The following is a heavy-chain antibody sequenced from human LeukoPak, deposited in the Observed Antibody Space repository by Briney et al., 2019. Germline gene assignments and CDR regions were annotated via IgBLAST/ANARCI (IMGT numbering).Heavy chain of an antibody. CDR1: GFTFSSYA. CDR2: ISGSGGST. J-gene: IGHJ3*01. CDR3: ARVGGYCSGGSCYRKRGRGAFDF. D-gene: IGHD2-15*01. V-gene: IGHV3-23*01. Sequence: GGSLRLSCAASGFTFSSYAMSWVRQAPGKGREWVSAISGSGGSTYYADSVKGRLTISRDNAKNSLYLQMNSLRAEDTAVYYCARVGGYCSGGSCYRKRGRGAFDFWGQGTMVTVSS.